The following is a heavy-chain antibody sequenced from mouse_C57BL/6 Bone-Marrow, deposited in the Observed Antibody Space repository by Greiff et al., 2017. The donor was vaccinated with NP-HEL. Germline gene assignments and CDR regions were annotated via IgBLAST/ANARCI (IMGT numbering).Heavy chain of an antibody. Sequence: VKLLESGPELVKPGASVKISCKASGSTFTDYYINCVKQRPGQGLECIGWIFPGSGSTYYNEKFKGKATLTVDKSSSTAYMLLSSLTSEDSAVYFCARCGSSPFDYWGQGTTLTVSS. CDR2: IFPGSGST. D-gene: IGHD1-1*01. J-gene: IGHJ2*01. CDR1: GSTFTDYY. V-gene: IGHV1-75*01. CDR3: ARCGSSPFDY.